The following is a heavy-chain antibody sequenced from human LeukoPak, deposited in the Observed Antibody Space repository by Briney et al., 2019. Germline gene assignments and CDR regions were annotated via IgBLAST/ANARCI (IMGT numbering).Heavy chain of an antibody. CDR3: AKELTTVTHFDS. V-gene: IGHV3-30*18. J-gene: IGHJ4*01. CDR2: ISYDGSDE. D-gene: IGHD4-17*01. Sequence: GRSLRLSCAASGFTFSNYGMHWVRQAPGKGLEWVAVISYDGSDEEYADSVKGRFTIFRENSKDMLYLQMNSLRAEDTAVYYCAKELTTVTHFDSWGQGTLATVSS. CDR1: GFTFSNYG.